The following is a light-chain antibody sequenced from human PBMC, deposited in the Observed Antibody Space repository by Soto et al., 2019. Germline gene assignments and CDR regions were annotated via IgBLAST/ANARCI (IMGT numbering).Light chain of an antibody. CDR1: QSVSTF. Sequence: EIVLTQSPATLSLSPSGRASLSCRASQSVSTFLTWFQQQPGQPPRPLIYNASNRTTGIPARFSGSGSGTDFTLTISSLEPEDFAVYYCQQRSSFGQGTRLEIK. V-gene: IGKV3-11*01. J-gene: IGKJ5*01. CDR3: QQRSS. CDR2: NAS.